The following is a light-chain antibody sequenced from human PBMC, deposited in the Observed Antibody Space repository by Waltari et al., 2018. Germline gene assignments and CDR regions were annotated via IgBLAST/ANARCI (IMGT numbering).Light chain of an antibody. CDR1: QSVSSY. CDR3: QKYSSSPYS. CDR2: GAS. Sequence: VILTQSPATLSLSPGERATLSCRASQSVSSYLAWYQQKPGQAPRLLFYGASSSATGIPDRFTGSGSGTEFTLTISSLEPEDFAVYYCQKYSSSPYSFGQGTKVEIK. J-gene: IGKJ2*03. V-gene: IGKV3-20*01.